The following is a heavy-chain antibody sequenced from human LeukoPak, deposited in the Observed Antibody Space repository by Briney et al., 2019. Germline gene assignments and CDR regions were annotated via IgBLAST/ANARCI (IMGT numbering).Heavy chain of an antibody. CDR2: IRYDGSNK. Sequence: GGSLRLSCAASGFTFSSYGMHWVRQAPGKGLEWVAFIRYDGSNKYYADSVKGRFTISRDNSKNTLYLQMNSLRAEDTAVYYCANNYYDSSGYANYYYYYMDVWGKGTTVTISS. J-gene: IGHJ6*03. V-gene: IGHV3-30*02. CDR3: ANNYYDSSGYANYYYYYMDV. D-gene: IGHD3-22*01. CDR1: GFTFSSYG.